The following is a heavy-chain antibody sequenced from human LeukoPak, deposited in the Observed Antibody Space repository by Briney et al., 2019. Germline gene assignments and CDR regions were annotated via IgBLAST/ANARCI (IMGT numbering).Heavy chain of an antibody. CDR2: ISGSGGST. CDR3: AKATPYYDFWSGYYYFDY. V-gene: IGHV3-23*01. J-gene: IGHJ4*02. D-gene: IGHD3-3*01. CDR1: GFTFSSYA. Sequence: GGSLRLSCAASGFTFSSYAMSWVRQAPGKGLEWVSAISGSGGSTYYADSVKGRFTISRDNSKNTLYLQMNSVRAEDTAVYYCAKATPYYDFWSGYYYFDYWGQGTLVTVSS.